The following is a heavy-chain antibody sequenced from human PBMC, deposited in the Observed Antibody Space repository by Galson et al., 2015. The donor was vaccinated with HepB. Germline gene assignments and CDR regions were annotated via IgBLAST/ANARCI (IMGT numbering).Heavy chain of an antibody. CDR3: ARGFGVTVRGDAFDI. J-gene: IGHJ3*02. V-gene: IGHV1-2*06. Sequence: SVKVSCKASGYTFTGYYMHWVRQAPGQGLEWMGRINPNSGGTNYAQKFQGRVTMTRDTSISTAYMELSRLRSDDTAGYYCARGFGVTVRGDAFDIWGQGTRVTVSS. D-gene: IGHD3-3*01. CDR2: INPNSGGT. CDR1: GYTFTGYY.